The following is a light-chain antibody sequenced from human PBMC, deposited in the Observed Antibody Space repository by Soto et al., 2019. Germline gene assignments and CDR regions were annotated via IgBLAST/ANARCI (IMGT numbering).Light chain of an antibody. Sequence: QSVLTQPPSVSAAPGQRVAISCSGGSSNIGTNYVSWYQVLPGSAPTLLIYENDKRPSEIVARFSASKSGTSATLAITGLQAGDEGDYYCATRDSSLNAGVFGGGTKLTVL. V-gene: IGLV1-51*01. CDR3: ATRDSSLNAGV. CDR2: END. J-gene: IGLJ3*02. CDR1: SSNIGTNY.